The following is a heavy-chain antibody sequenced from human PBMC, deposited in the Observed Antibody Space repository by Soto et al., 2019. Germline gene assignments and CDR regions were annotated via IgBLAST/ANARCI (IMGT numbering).Heavy chain of an antibody. CDR3: ASHYGGNSGAFDY. CDR1: GGTFSSYT. J-gene: IGHJ4*02. Sequence: QVQLVQSGAEVKKPGSSVKVSCKASGGTFSSYTISWVRQAPGQGLEWMGRIIPILGIANYAQKFQGRVTITADKSTSTASMEMSSLRSEDKAVYYCASHYGGNSGAFDYWGQGTLVTVSS. CDR2: IIPILGIA. V-gene: IGHV1-69*02. D-gene: IGHD4-17*01.